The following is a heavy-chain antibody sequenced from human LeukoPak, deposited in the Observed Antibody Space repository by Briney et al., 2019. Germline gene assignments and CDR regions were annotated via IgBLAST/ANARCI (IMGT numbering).Heavy chain of an antibody. CDR3: ARGPIVVVVADDAFDI. Sequence: SETLSLTCTVSGGSISSYYWSWIRQPPGEGLEWIGYIYYSGSTNYNPSLKSRVTISVDTSKNQFSLKLSSVTAADTAVYYCARGPIVVVVADDAFDIWGQGTMVTVSS. V-gene: IGHV4-59*08. D-gene: IGHD2-15*01. CDR2: IYYSGST. CDR1: GGSISSYY. J-gene: IGHJ3*02.